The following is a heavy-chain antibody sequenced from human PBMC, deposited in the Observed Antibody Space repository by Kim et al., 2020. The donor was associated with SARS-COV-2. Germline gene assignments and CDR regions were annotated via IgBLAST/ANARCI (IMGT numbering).Heavy chain of an antibody. CDR2: IYYSGST. D-gene: IGHD5-18*01. J-gene: IGHJ5*02. Sequence: SETLSLTCTVSGGSISSGGYYWSWIRQHPGKGLEWIGYIYYSGSTYYNPSLKSRVTISVDTSKNQFSLKLSSVTAADTAVYYCARCGYSYGYNNLIFDPWGQGTLVTVSS. CDR1: GGSISSGGYY. V-gene: IGHV4-31*03. CDR3: ARCGYSYGYNNLIFDP.